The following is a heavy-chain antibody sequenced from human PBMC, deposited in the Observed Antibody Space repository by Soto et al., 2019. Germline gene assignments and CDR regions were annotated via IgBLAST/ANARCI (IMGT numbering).Heavy chain of an antibody. V-gene: IGHV3-23*01. CDR1: GFTFSRDG. D-gene: IGHD4-17*01. CDR3: EKARATTTAFDY. Sequence: HPGGSLRLSCAASGFTFSRDGMSWVRQAPGKGLEWVSLITDNGGSTYYADSVEGRFTISRDNTKNTLSLQMNSLRAEDTAVYYCEKARATTTAFDYWGQGALVTVSS. J-gene: IGHJ4*02. CDR2: ITDNGGST.